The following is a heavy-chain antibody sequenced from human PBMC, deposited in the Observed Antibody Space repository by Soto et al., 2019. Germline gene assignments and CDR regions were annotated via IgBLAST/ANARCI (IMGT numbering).Heavy chain of an antibody. CDR2: ISGSGSST. D-gene: IGHD2-2*01. V-gene: IGHV3-23*01. CDR3: AKSTPPCSSTSGLYYFDY. Sequence: GGSLRLSCAASGFTVSSYAMSWVRQAPGKGLEWVSAISGSGSSTNYGDSVKGRFTISRDNSKNTLDLQMNSLRAEDTAVYYCAKSTPPCSSTSGLYYFDYWGQGTLVTVSS. J-gene: IGHJ4*02. CDR1: GFTVSSYA.